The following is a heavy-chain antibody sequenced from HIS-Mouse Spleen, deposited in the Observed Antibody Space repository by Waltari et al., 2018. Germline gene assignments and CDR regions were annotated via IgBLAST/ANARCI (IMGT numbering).Heavy chain of an antibody. V-gene: IGHV4-34*01. CDR1: GGSFSGYY. D-gene: IGHD6-19*01. J-gene: IGHJ4*02. Sequence: QVQLQQWGAGLLKPSETLSLTCAVYGGSFSGYYWSWIRQPPGKGLEWIGEINHSGSTNYNPSLKSRVTISVDTSKNQFSLKLSSVTAADTAVYYCARRPPYSSGWYFDYWGQGTLVTVSS. CDR3: ARRPPYSSGWYFDY. CDR2: INHSGST.